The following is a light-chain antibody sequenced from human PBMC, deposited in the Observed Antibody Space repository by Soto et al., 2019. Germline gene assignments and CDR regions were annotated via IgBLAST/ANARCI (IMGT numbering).Light chain of an antibody. CDR1: QDISNY. CDR3: QQDDNRPLT. V-gene: IGKV1-33*01. CDR2: DAS. Sequence: DIQMTQSPSSLSASVGDRVTITCQASQDISNYLYWYQQKPGKAPKLLIYDASNLQTGVPSRFSGSGSGTDFTFTISSLQPEDIATYYCQQDDNRPLTFGGGPKVEIK. J-gene: IGKJ4*01.